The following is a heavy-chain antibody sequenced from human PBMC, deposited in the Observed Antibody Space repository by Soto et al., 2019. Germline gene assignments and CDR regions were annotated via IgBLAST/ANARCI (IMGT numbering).Heavy chain of an antibody. D-gene: IGHD6-6*01. CDR2: IWYDGSNK. J-gene: IGHJ6*02. CDR1: GCTFSSYG. V-gene: IGHV3-33*01. Sequence: XGSLRLSCAAAGCTFSSYGMHWVRQAPGRGLDWVAVIWYDGSNKYYADSVKGRFTISRDNSKNTLYLQMNSLRAEDTAVYYCARDRGGQLVRAYYYYGMDVWGQGTTVTVSS. CDR3: ARDRGGQLVRAYYYYGMDV.